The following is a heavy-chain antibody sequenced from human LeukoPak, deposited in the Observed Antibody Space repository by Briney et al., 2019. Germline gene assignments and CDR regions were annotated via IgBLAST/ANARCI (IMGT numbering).Heavy chain of an antibody. J-gene: IGHJ5*02. V-gene: IGHV4-34*01. D-gene: IGHD1-26*01. Sequence: PSETLSLTCTVSGGSISSYYWSWIRQPPGKGLEWVGEINHSGSTNYNPSLKSRVTISVDTSKNQFSLKQSSVTAADTAVYYCAREWGGELKTRYNWLDPWGQGTLVTVSS. CDR3: AREWGGELKTRYNWLDP. CDR2: INHSGST. CDR1: GGSISSYY.